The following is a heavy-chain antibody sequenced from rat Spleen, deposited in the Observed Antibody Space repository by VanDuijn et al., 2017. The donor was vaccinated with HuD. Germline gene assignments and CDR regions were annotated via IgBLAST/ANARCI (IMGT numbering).Heavy chain of an antibody. Sequence: EVKLVESGGGLVQPGRSLKLSCVASGFNFNDYWMGWVRQAPGKGLEWIGEINKDSSIINYTPSLKDKFTISRDNAQNTLYLQMSKLGSEDTAIYYCARWVYYGLYVMDALGQGASVTVSS. V-gene: IGHV4-2*01. CDR3: ARWVYYGLYVMDA. CDR2: INKDSSII. D-gene: IGHD1-6*01. J-gene: IGHJ4*01. CDR1: GFNFNDYW.